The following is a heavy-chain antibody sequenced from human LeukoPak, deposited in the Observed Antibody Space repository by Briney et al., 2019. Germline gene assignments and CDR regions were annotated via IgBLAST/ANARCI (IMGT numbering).Heavy chain of an antibody. CDR3: ASPAMAFIDQGRYNYYYYMDV. CDR1: GFTFSSYA. CDR2: ISSNGGST. D-gene: IGHD5-18*01. J-gene: IGHJ6*03. Sequence: PGGSLRLSCAASGFTFSSYAMHWVRQAPGKGLEYVSAISSNGGSTYYANSVKGRFTISRDNSKNTLYLQMGSLRAEDMAVYYCASPAMAFIDQGRYNYYYYMDVWGKGTTVTVSS. V-gene: IGHV3-64*01.